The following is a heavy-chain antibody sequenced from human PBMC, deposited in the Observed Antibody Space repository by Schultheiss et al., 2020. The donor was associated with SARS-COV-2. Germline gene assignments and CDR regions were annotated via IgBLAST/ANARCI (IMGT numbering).Heavy chain of an antibody. J-gene: IGHJ2*01. CDR3: AREVPAAIRYFDL. D-gene: IGHD2-2*01. V-gene: IGHV3-53*01. CDR2: IYSGGST. CDR1: GFTVSSNY. Sequence: GGSLRLSCAASGFTVSSNYMSWVRQAPGKGLEWVSVIYSGGSTYYADSVKGRFTISRDNAKNSLYLQMNSLRAEDTAVYYCAREVPAAIRYFDLWGRGTLVTVSS.